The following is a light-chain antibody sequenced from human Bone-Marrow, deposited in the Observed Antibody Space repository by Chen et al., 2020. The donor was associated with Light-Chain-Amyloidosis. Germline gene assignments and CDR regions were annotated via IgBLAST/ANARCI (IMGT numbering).Light chain of an antibody. CDR1: SSDVGSYNL. V-gene: IGLV2-23*02. CDR2: EVS. CDR3: CSYAGSSTSYV. Sequence: QSALTQPASVSGSPVQSITISCPGTSSDVGSYNLVSWYQQHPGKAPKLMIYEVSTRPSGVSNRCSGSKSGNSASLTISGLQSEDEADYYCCSYAGSSTSYVFGTGTKVTVL. J-gene: IGLJ1*01.